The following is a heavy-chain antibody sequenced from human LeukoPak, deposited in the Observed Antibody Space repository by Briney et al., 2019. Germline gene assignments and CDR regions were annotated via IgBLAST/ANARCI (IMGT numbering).Heavy chain of an antibody. Sequence: SETLSLTCTVSGGSISSGDYYWSWIRQPPGKGLGWIGYIYYSGSTYYNPSLKGRVTISVDTSKNQFSLKLSSVTAADTAVYYCAREIVVVPAAASYYYYYGMDVWGQGTTVTVSS. CDR1: GGSISSGDYY. CDR2: IYYSGST. D-gene: IGHD2-2*01. CDR3: AREIVVVPAAASYYYYYGMDV. V-gene: IGHV4-30-4*01. J-gene: IGHJ6*02.